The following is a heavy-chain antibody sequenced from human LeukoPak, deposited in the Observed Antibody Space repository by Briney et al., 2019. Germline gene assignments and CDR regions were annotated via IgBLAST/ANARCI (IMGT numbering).Heavy chain of an antibody. CDR1: GFTFNDHA. CDR2: ITCNSGSK. V-gene: IGHV3-9*01. D-gene: IGHD3-22*01. CDR3: AKESGPYYKALDY. Sequence: GGSLRLSCAASGFTFNDHAMHWVRQAPGKGLEWVSGITCNSGSKDYADSVKGRFTISRDNSKNTLYLQMNSLRVEDTALYYCAKESGPYYKALDYWGQGTVVTVSS. J-gene: IGHJ4*02.